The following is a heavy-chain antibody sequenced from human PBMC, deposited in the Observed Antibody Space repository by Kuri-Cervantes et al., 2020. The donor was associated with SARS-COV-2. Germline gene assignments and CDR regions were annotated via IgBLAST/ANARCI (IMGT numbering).Heavy chain of an antibody. J-gene: IGHJ6*03. D-gene: IGHD6-19*01. CDR1: GYTFTSYG. V-gene: IGHV1-18*04. CDR3: ASLYSSGWYPTSYYYYMDV. Sequence: ASVKVSCKASGYTFTSYGISWVRQAPGQGLEWMGWISAYNGNTNYAQKLQGRVTMTTDTSTSAAYMELRSLRSDDTAVYYCASLYSSGWYPTSYYYYMDVWGKGTTVTVSS. CDR2: ISAYNGNT.